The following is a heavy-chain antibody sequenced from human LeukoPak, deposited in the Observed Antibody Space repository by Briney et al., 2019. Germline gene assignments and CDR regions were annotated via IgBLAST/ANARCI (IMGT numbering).Heavy chain of an antibody. J-gene: IGHJ3*02. CDR3: ARVDHYYDSSGYPNDAFDI. CDR1: GGSMSNYY. V-gene: IGHV4-59*01. CDR2: IYYRGST. D-gene: IGHD3-22*01. Sequence: PSETLSLTCTVSGGSMSNYYWSWIRQPPGKGLEWIGYIYYRGSTDYNPSLKSRVTISVDTSKNQFSLKLSSVTAADTAVYYCARVDHYYDSSGYPNDAFDIWGQGTMVTVSS.